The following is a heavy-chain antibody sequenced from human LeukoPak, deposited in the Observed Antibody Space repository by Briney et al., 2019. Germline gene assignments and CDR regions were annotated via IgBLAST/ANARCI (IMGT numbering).Heavy chain of an antibody. CDR2: TYYRSKWYN. V-gene: IGHV6-1*01. Sequence: SQTLSLTCGISGDSVSTNGVAWNWIRQSASRGLEWLGRTYYRSKWYNDYAVSVKSRITINPDTSRNQFSLQLNSVTPEDTAVYYCARGLWLLDYWGQGTLVTVSS. J-gene: IGHJ4*02. CDR3: ARGLWLLDY. D-gene: IGHD5-18*01. CDR1: GDSVSTNGVA.